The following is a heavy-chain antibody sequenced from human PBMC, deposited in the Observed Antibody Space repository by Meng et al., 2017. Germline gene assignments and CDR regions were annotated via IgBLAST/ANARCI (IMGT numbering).Heavy chain of an antibody. Sequence: QGEPVESGGGVVQPGRSLGLACAAFGFTFSSYGMHWVRQAPGKGLEWVAVIWYDGSNKYYADSVKGRFTISRDNSKNTLYLQMNSLRAEDTAVYYCARDGVGATEGYFDYWGQGTLVTVSS. V-gene: IGHV3-33*01. CDR3: ARDGVGATEGYFDY. J-gene: IGHJ4*02. CDR1: GFTFSSYG. D-gene: IGHD1-26*01. CDR2: IWYDGSNK.